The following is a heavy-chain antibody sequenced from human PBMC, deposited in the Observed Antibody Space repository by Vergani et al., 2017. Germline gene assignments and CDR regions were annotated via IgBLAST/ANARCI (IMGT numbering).Heavy chain of an antibody. CDR3: ARHSTVEWLVKLGWIYP. V-gene: IGHV4-39*01. CDR1: GASIRSMNYY. J-gene: IGHJ5*02. Sequence: QLQLQESGPGLVKPSATLSLTFSVSGASIRSMNYYWGWIRQTPGKGLEWIASIYYSGSTYYNPSLKSRVTISVDTSKNQFSLKLSSVTAADTAVYFCARHSTVEWLVKLGWIYPWGQGILVTVSS. D-gene: IGHD6-19*01. CDR2: IYYSGST.